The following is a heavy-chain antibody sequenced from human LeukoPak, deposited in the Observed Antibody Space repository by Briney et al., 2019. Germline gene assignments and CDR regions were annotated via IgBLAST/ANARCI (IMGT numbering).Heavy chain of an antibody. Sequence: ASVKVSCKASGGTFSSYAISWVRQAPGQGLEWMGGIIPIFGTANYAQKFQGRVTITTDESTSTAYMELSSLRSEDTAVYYCATSYCSSTSCYSGEAFDIWGQGTMVTVSS. J-gene: IGHJ3*02. D-gene: IGHD2-2*02. CDR1: GGTFSSYA. V-gene: IGHV1-69*05. CDR3: ATSYCSSTSCYSGEAFDI. CDR2: IIPIFGTA.